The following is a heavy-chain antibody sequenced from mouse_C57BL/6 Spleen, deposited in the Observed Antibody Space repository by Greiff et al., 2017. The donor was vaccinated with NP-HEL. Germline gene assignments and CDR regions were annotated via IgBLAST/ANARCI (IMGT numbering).Heavy chain of an antibody. Sequence: EVKLMESGGDLVKPGGSLKLSCAASGFTFSSYGMSWVRQTPDKRLEWVATISSGGSYTYYPDSVKGRFTISRDNAKNTLYLQMSSLKSEDTAMYYCARRPTGMDYWGQGTSVTVSS. J-gene: IGHJ4*01. CDR3: ARRPTGMDY. CDR2: ISSGGSYT. V-gene: IGHV5-6*02. CDR1: GFTFSSYG. D-gene: IGHD4-1*02.